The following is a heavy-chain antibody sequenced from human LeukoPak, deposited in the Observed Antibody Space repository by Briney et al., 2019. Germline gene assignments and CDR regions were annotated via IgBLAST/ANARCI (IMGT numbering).Heavy chain of an antibody. CDR1: GFTFSSYG. CDR2: IWYDGSNK. J-gene: IGHJ4*02. CDR3: AKDRGYSRNEALDY. Sequence: GSLRLSRAASGFTFSSYGMHWVRQAPGKGLEWVAVIWYDGSNKYYADSVKGRFTISRDNSKNTLYLQMNSLRAEDTAVYYCAKDRGYSRNEALDYWGQGTLVTVSS. V-gene: IGHV3-33*06. D-gene: IGHD5-12*01.